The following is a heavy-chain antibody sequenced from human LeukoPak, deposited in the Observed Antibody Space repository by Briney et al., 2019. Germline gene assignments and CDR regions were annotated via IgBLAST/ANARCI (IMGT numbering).Heavy chain of an antibody. D-gene: IGHD6-13*01. J-gene: IGHJ4*02. Sequence: PGGSLRLSCAASGLTFSSYGMHWVRQAPGKGLEWVAFIRYDGSNKYYADSVKGRFTISRDNSKNTLYLQMNSLRAEDTAVYYCAKGDSSSYYFDYWGQGTLVTVSS. V-gene: IGHV3-30*02. CDR1: GLTFSSYG. CDR2: IRYDGSNK. CDR3: AKGDSSSYYFDY.